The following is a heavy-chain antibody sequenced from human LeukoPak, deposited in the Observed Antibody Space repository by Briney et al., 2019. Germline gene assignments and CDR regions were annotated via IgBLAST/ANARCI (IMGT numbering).Heavy chain of an antibody. V-gene: IGHV1-46*01. CDR1: GYTFTSYY. CDR2: INASGGST. Sequence: ASVKVSCKASGYTFTSYYMHWVRQAPGQGLERMGIINASGGSTSTAQKFQGRVTMTRDTSTSTGYIEQSSLRSEDTALFLFARNSNAKRYFDYWGQGTLVTVSS. D-gene: IGHD2/OR15-2a*01. J-gene: IGHJ4*02. CDR3: ARNSNAKRYFDY.